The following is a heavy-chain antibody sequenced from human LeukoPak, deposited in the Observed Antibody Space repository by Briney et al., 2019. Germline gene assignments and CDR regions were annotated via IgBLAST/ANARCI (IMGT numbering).Heavy chain of an antibody. CDR1: GGSVSSGSYY. Sequence: SETLSLTCTVSGGSVSSGSYYWSWIRQPPGKGLEWIGYIYYSGSTNYNPSLKSRVTISVDTSKNQFSLKLSSVTAADTAVYYCASYSSRYYYYGIDVWGQGTTVTVSS. D-gene: IGHD6-13*01. CDR3: ASYSSRYYYYGIDV. CDR2: IYYSGST. J-gene: IGHJ6*02. V-gene: IGHV4-61*01.